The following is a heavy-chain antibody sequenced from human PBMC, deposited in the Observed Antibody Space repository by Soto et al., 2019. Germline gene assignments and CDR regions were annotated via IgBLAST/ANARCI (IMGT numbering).Heavy chain of an antibody. CDR1: GGTFSSYT. D-gene: IGHD4-17*01. J-gene: IGHJ4*02. CDR3: AKDYGGKDGDY. Sequence: QVQLVQSGAEVKKPGSSVKGSCKASGGTFSSYTISWVRQAPGQGLEWMGRIIPILGIANYAQKFQGRVTITADKSTSTAYMELSSLRSEDTAVYYCAKDYGGKDGDYWGQGTLVTVSS. V-gene: IGHV1-69*08. CDR2: IIPILGIA.